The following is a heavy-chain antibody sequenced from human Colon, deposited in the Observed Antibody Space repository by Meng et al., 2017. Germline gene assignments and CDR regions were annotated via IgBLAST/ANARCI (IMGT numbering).Heavy chain of an antibody. D-gene: IGHD3-16*01. CDR3: ARDYWGSLDF. CDR2: ARIDYANT. CDR1: GASVRSPDHQ. J-gene: IGHJ4*02. Sequence: QGQLQESGPGLGRPSETLSLICAGSGASVRSPDHQWGWVRQPPGKGLEWIGYARIDYANTNYNPSLKSRVNVSLDTSKNQFSLNVRSVTAADTAVYYCARDYWGSLDFWGQGILVTVSS. V-gene: IGHV4-61*08.